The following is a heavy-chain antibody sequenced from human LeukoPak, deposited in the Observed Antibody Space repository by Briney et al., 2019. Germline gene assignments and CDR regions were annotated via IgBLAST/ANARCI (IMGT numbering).Heavy chain of an antibody. J-gene: IGHJ4*02. CDR3: AKDGGYSGSQAYFDY. D-gene: IGHD1-26*01. Sequence: GGSLRLSCAGSGFIFNDYTMHWVRQAPGRGLEWVSLINWDGSNTYYADSVKGRFTISRDNSKNSLYLQMNSLRAEDTALYYCAKDGGYSGSQAYFDYWGQGTLVTVSS. CDR1: GFIFNDYT. CDR2: INWDGSNT. V-gene: IGHV3-43D*04.